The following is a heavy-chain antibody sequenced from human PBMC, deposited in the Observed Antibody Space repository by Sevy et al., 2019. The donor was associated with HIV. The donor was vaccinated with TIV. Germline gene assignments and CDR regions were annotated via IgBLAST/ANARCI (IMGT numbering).Heavy chain of an antibody. CDR2: ISGRGGST. V-gene: IGHV3-23*01. D-gene: IGHD3-10*01. CDR3: AKAPNGYYGSGREGYYFDY. Sequence: GGSLRLSCAASGFTFSSYAMSWVCQAPGKGLESVSAISGRGGSTYYADSVKGRFTISRDNSKNTLYLQMNSLRAEDTAVYYCAKAPNGYYGSGREGYYFDYWGQGTLVTVSS. J-gene: IGHJ4*02. CDR1: GFTFSSYA.